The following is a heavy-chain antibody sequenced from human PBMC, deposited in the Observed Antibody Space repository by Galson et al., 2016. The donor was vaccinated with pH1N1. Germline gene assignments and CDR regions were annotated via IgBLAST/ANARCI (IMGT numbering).Heavy chain of an antibody. V-gene: IGHV4-31*03. Sequence: TLSLTCTVSGGSISSGGYYWSWIRQHPGKGLEWIGYIYSDGSAYYSPSLRSRLTISVDTSQNQFSLNLNSVTAADTAVYYCAHGFGYLSSSSFDSWGQGTLVTVSS. CDR1: GGSISSGGYY. D-gene: IGHD6-6*01. CDR2: IYSDGSA. J-gene: IGHJ4*02. CDR3: AHGFGYLSSSSFDS.